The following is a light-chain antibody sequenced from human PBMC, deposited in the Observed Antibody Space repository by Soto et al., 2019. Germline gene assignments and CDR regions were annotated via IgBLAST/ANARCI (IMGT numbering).Light chain of an antibody. CDR1: QDIGNS. CDR3: QKSDHLPL. Sequence: IHMTQSPPSLSASVGAIVTIICQASQDIGNSLNFFQHKPGKAPKLVIYDASNLEIGVPSRFSGSGSGTDFTFTISSLRPEDIATYYCQKSDHLPLVGPGTKVEIK. J-gene: IGKJ3*01. CDR2: DAS. V-gene: IGKV1-33*01.